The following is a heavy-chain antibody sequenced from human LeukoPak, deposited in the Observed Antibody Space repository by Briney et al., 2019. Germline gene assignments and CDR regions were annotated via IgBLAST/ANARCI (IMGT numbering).Heavy chain of an antibody. D-gene: IGHD6-19*01. J-gene: IGHJ4*02. Sequence: GGSLRLSCAASGFTFSSFEMSWVRQAPGKGLEWVSAISGSGGSAYYADSAKGRFTISRDNSRNSLSLRMNSLRAEDTALYYCAKTGYSSGWYRIWDYWGQGTLVTVSS. CDR3: AKTGYSSGWYRIWDY. CDR1: GFTFSSFE. V-gene: IGHV3-23*01. CDR2: ISGSGGSA.